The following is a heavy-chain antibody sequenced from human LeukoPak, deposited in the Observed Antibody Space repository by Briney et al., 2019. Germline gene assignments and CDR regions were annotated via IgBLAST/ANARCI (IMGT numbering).Heavy chain of an antibody. J-gene: IGHJ4*02. V-gene: IGHV3-30*18. D-gene: IGHD3-10*01. CDR2: ISYDGSNK. CDR3: AKEAPSLGSGSYRSGVDY. Sequence: GGSLRLSCAASGFTFSSYGMHWVGQAPGKGLEWVAVISYDGSNKYYADSVKGRFTISRDNSKNTLYLQMNSLRAEDTAVYYCAKEAPSLGSGSYRSGVDYWGQGTLVTVSS. CDR1: GFTFSSYG.